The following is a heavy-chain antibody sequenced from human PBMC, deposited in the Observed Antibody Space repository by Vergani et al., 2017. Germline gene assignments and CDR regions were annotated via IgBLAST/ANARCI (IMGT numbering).Heavy chain of an antibody. D-gene: IGHD1-26*01. Sequence: EVQLLESGGSLKQPGGSVRLSCAASGFTFSTYAMHWVRQAPGKGLEWVSALTGGGGSTYYADSFKGRFIISRDNSRDTLYVQMNSLRPEDTATYYCVKDAGSCENFFDSGGQGTLVTVSS. CDR3: VKDAGSCENFFDS. CDR1: GFTFSTYA. V-gene: IGHV3-23*01. CDR2: LTGGGGST. J-gene: IGHJ4*02.